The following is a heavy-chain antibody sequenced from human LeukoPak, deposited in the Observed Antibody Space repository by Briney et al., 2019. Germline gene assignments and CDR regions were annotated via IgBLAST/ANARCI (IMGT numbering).Heavy chain of an antibody. Sequence: GSLRLSCAASGFTFSSYSMNWVRQPPGKGLEWIGSIYYSGSTNYNPSLKSRVTISVDTSKNQFSLKLSSVTAADTAVYYCASVFSSSWYELAYWGQGTLVTVSS. V-gene: IGHV4-59*01. CDR2: IYYSGST. D-gene: IGHD6-13*01. J-gene: IGHJ4*02. CDR3: ASVFSSSWYELAY. CDR1: GFTFSSYS.